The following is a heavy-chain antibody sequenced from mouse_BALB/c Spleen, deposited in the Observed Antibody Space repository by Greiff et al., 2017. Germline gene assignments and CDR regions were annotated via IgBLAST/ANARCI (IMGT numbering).Heavy chain of an antibody. J-gene: IGHJ4*01. Sequence: QVQLQQSGPSLVQPSQSLSITCTVSGFSLTSYGVHWVRQSPGKGLEWLGVIWRGGSTDYYAAFMSRLSITKDNSKSQVFFKMNSLQADDTAIYYCAKKNYGNYYAMDYWGQGTSVTVSS. CDR2: IWRGGST. D-gene: IGHD2-1*01. CDR1: GFSLTSYG. V-gene: IGHV2-5-1*01. CDR3: AKKNYGNYYAMDY.